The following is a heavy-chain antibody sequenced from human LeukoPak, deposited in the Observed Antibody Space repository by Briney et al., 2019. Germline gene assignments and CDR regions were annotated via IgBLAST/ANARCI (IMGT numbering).Heavy chain of an antibody. Sequence: PGGSLRLSCAASGFTFSSYWMSWVRQAPGEGLEWVANIKQDGSEKYYVDSVKGRFTISRDNAKNSLYLQMNSLRAEDTAVYYCARGPLLWFGEFKYYFDYWGQGTLVTVSS. CDR1: GFTFSSYW. D-gene: IGHD3-10*01. V-gene: IGHV3-7*01. J-gene: IGHJ4*02. CDR3: ARGPLLWFGEFKYYFDY. CDR2: IKQDGSEK.